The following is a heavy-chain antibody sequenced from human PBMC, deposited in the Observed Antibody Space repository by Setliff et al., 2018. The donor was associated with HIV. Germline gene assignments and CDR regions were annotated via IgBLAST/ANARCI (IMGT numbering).Heavy chain of an antibody. CDR3: ATAVGSASMKD. CDR2: ITWNSATI. J-gene: IGHJ4*02. Sequence: PGGSLRLSCTASGFTFDVYAMHWVRQTPGKGLEWVSSITWNSATIGYADSVRGRFTISRDNAKNSLFLQMYSLRAEDTAVYYCATAVGSASMKDWGQGTLVTV. V-gene: IGHV3-9*01. CDR1: GFTFDVYA. D-gene: IGHD1-26*01.